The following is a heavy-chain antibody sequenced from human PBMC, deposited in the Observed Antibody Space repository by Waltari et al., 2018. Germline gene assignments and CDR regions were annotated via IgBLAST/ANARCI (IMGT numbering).Heavy chain of an antibody. Sequence: EVQVLESGGGLVQPGGSLRLSCEADGFTFSSYARTWVRQPPGKGLEWVSGITGSGGSTYYADSVKGRFTISRDNSKNTLYLQMNSLRAEDTAVYYCAKVGDSGYAYAYYDHWGQGTLVTVSS. V-gene: IGHV3-23*01. J-gene: IGHJ4*02. CDR3: AKVGDSGYAYAYYDH. CDR1: GFTFSSYA. D-gene: IGHD5-12*01. CDR2: ITGSGGST.